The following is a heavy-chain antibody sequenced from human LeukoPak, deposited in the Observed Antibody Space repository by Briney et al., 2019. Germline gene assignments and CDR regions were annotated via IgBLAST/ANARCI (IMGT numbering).Heavy chain of an antibody. CDR3: ARVVPYYYDSSGYNDY. CDR1: GGSISSYY. D-gene: IGHD3-22*01. Sequence: PSETLSLTCTVSGGSISSYYWSWIRQPAGKGLEWIGRIYTSGSTNYNPSLKSRVTMSVDTSKNQFSLKLSSVTAADTAVYYCARVVPYYYDSSGYNDYWGQGTLVTVSS. V-gene: IGHV4-4*07. CDR2: IYTSGST. J-gene: IGHJ4*02.